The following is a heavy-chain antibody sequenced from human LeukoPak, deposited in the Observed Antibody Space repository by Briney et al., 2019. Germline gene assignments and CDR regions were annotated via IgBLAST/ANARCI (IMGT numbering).Heavy chain of an antibody. CDR1: NGSISIYY. CDR2: ISASGST. CDR3: AREITVTRPFDY. J-gene: IGHJ4*02. V-gene: IGHV4-4*07. D-gene: IGHD4-17*01. Sequence: SGTLFLTCTVSNGSISIYYWRWVRQPAGEGLEWVGRISASGSTNYNPSLKSRVTMSLDTSKNQFSLKLSSVTAADTAVYYCAREITVTRPFDYWGPGTLVTVSS.